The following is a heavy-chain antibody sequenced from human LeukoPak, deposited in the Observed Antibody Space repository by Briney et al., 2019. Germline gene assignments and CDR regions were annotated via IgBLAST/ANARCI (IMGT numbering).Heavy chain of an antibody. V-gene: IGHV3-23*01. J-gene: IGHJ3*02. CDR2: ISGSGGST. Sequence: PGGSLRLSCAASGFTFSSYAMSWVRQAPGKGLEWVSAISGSGGSTYYADSVKGRFTISRDNSKNTLYLQMNSLRSEDTAVYYCAMGQLDLGDAFDIWGQGTMVTVSS. CDR1: GFTFSSYA. D-gene: IGHD2-2*01. CDR3: AMGQLDLGDAFDI.